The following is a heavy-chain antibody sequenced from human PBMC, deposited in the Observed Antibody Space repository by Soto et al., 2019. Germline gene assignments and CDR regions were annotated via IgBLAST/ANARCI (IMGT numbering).Heavy chain of an antibody. CDR3: VKTGYSGYDWDY. D-gene: IGHD5-12*01. Sequence: EVQLVESGGGLVQPGGSLRFSCSASGFTFSSYAMHWVRQAPGKGLEYVSVINSNGGSTYYADSVKGRFTISRDNSKNTVYLQMSSLRAEDTAVYYCVKTGYSGYDWDYWGQGTLVTVSS. CDR1: GFTFSSYA. J-gene: IGHJ4*02. V-gene: IGHV3-64D*06. CDR2: INSNGGST.